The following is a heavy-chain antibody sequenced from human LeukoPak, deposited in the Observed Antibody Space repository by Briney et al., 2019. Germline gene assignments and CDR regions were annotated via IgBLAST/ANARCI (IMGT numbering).Heavy chain of an antibody. D-gene: IGHD3-10*01. Sequence: GGSLRLSCAASGFTFSSYGMSWVRQAPGKGLEWVSAISGSGGSTYYADSVKGRFTISRDNSKSTLYLQMNSLRAEDTAVYYCAKGTVLLWFGELLSQRWFDPWGQGTLVTVSS. J-gene: IGHJ5*02. V-gene: IGHV3-23*01. CDR1: GFTFSSYG. CDR3: AKGTVLLWFGELLSQRWFDP. CDR2: ISGSGGST.